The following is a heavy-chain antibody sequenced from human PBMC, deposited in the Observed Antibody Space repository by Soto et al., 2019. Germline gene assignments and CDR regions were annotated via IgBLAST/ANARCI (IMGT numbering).Heavy chain of an antibody. D-gene: IGHD3-10*01. J-gene: IGHJ4*02. V-gene: IGHV4-59*01. CDR3: ARGQKDFMFRIYYFDY. CDR1: GGSISSYY. CDR2: IYYSGST. Sequence: QVQLQESGPGLVKPSETLSLTCTVSGGSISSYYWSWIRQPPGKGLEWIGYIYYSGSTNYNPSLKSRFTLSVDTSKNQFSLKLSSVTAADTAVYYCARGQKDFMFRIYYFDYWCQGPLVTVSS.